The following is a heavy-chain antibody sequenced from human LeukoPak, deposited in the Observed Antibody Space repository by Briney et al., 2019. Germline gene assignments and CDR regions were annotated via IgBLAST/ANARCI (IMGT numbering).Heavy chain of an antibody. Sequence: GGSLRLSCAASGFTFSSYEMNWVRQAPGKGLEGVSYNSRSGSTIYYADSVKGRFTISRDKAKNSLYLQMNSLRAEDTAVYYCASGYDLPYGGQGTLVTVSS. CDR3: ASGYDLPY. CDR2: NSRSGSTI. CDR1: GFTFSSYE. D-gene: IGHD5-12*01. J-gene: IGHJ4*02. V-gene: IGHV3-48*03.